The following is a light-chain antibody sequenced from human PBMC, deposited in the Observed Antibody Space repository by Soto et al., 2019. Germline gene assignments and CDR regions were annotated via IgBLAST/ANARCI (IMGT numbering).Light chain of an antibody. Sequence: DIPMTQSPSSLSASVGDRVTITCRASQSISSYLNWYQQKPGKAPKLLIYAASSLQSGVPSRFSGSGSGAESTLTITGLQPDDLGTYYCQHTTDFTFGQGTKVEIK. CDR3: QHTTDFT. V-gene: IGKV1-39*01. CDR2: AAS. CDR1: QSISSY. J-gene: IGKJ2*01.